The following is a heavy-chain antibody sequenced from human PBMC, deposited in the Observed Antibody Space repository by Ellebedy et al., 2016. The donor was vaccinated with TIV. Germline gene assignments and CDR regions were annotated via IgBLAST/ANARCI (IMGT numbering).Heavy chain of an antibody. J-gene: IGHJ4*02. Sequence: GGSLRLSXAASGFTFSAYGMHWVRQAPGKGLEWVAVISYDGSNKYYADSVRGRFTISGDNSKNTLYLQMNSLRAEDTAVYYCATHYDTSGYYYGYWGQGTLLTVSS. CDR1: GFTFSAYG. D-gene: IGHD3-22*01. CDR3: ATHYDTSGYYYGY. V-gene: IGHV3-30*03. CDR2: ISYDGSNK.